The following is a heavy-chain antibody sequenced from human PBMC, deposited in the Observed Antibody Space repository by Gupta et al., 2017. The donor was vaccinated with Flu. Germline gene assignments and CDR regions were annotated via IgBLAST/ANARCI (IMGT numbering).Heavy chain of an antibody. CDR2: ISYDGSNK. V-gene: IGHV3-30*18. D-gene: IGHD3-22*01. CDR1: GFTFSSYG. Sequence: QVQLVESGGGVVQPGRSLRLSCAASGFTFSSYGMHWVRQAPGKGLEWVAVISYDGSNKYYADSVKGRFTISRDNSKNTLYLQMNSLRAEDTAVYYCAKASITMIVVVSDLDYWGQGTLVTVSS. J-gene: IGHJ4*02. CDR3: AKASITMIVVVSDLDY.